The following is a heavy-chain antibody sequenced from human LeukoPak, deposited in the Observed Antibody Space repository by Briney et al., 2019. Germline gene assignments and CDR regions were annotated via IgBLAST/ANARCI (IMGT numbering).Heavy chain of an antibody. CDR2: MTPNSGNT. D-gene: IGHD3-3*01. CDR3: ARGKGPTYYDFWSGYYEYFDY. Sequence: ASVKASCKASGYTFTSYDINWVRQATGQGLEWMGWMTPNSGNTGYAQKFQGRVTMTRNTSISTAYMELSSLRSEDTAVYYCARGKGPTYYDFWSGYYEYFDYWGQGTLVAVSS. J-gene: IGHJ4*02. V-gene: IGHV1-8*01. CDR1: GYTFTSYD.